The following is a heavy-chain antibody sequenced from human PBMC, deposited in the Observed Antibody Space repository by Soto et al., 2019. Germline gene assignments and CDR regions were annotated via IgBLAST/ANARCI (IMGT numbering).Heavy chain of an antibody. CDR1: GGSIGSSSHY. V-gene: IGHV4-39*01. J-gene: IGHJ2*01. CDR2: IYYSGST. Sequence: PSETLSLTCTVSGGSIGSSSHYLGWIRQSPGKGPEWIGSIYYSGSTYDNPSLKSRVTISVDTSKNQFSLNLRSVTAADTAVYYCGRHGMVGCCWDSIGWYFDLWGRRRLVTVSS. D-gene: IGHD2-8*01. CDR3: GRHGMVGCCWDSIGWYFDL.